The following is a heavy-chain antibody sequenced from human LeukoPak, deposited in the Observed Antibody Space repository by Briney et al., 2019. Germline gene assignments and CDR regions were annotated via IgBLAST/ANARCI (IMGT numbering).Heavy chain of an antibody. J-gene: IGHJ3*02. CDR2: IIPIVGTT. CDR3: ASFRGGYGDVGAFDI. CDR1: GGTFSSYD. D-gene: IGHD4-17*01. V-gene: IGHV1-69*01. Sequence: GSSVKVSCKASGGTFSSYDIIWVLQAPGHGVEWRGGIIPIVGTTNYAPKFQGRVTITADESTSTAYMELSSLRYEDTAVYCCASFRGGYGDVGAFDIWGQGTMVTVSS.